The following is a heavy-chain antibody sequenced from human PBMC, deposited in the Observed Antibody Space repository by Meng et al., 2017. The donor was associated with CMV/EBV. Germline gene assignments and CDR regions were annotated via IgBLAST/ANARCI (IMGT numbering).Heavy chain of an antibody. CDR2: INPSGGST. CDR3: ARAEGLLISYYYYGMDV. V-gene: IGHV1-46*01. J-gene: IGHJ6*01. Sequence: ASVMVSCKASGYTFTSYYMHWVRQAPGQGLEWMGIINPSGGSTSYAQKFQGRVTMTRDTSTSTVYMELSSLRSEDTAVYYCARAEGLLISYYYYGMDVWGQGTTVIVSS. D-gene: IGHD2/OR15-2a*01. CDR1: GYTFTSYY.